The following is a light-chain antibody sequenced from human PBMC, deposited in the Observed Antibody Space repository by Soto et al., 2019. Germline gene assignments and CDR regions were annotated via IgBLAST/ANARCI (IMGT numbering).Light chain of an antibody. Sequence: DIQMTQSPSSLSASVGDRVTITCRASQTISSFLNWYQHKPGKAPNLLIYGASGLQSGVPSRFSGSGSGTDFTLTISSLQPEDFATYYCLQHSSFPLTFGGGTKVEIK. CDR1: QTISSF. J-gene: IGKJ4*01. V-gene: IGKV1-39*01. CDR2: GAS. CDR3: LQHSSFPLT.